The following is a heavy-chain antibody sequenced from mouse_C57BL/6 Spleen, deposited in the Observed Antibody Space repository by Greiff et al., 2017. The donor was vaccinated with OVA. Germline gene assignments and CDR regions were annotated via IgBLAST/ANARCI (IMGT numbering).Heavy chain of an antibody. CDR3: ARGSYYSNLSLDY. CDR2: INPGSGGT. D-gene: IGHD2-5*01. J-gene: IGHJ2*01. CDR1: GYAFTNYL. V-gene: IGHV1-54*01. Sequence: VKLQESGAELVRPGTSVKVSCKASGYAFTNYLIEWVKQRPGQGLEWIGVINPGSGGTNYNEKFKGKATLTADKSSSTAYMQLSSLTSEDSAVYFCARGSYYSNLSLDYWGQGTTLTVSS.